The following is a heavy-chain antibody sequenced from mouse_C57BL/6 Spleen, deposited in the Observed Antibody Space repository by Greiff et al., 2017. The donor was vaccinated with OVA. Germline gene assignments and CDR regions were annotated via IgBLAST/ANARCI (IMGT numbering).Heavy chain of an antibody. D-gene: IGHD1-1*01. Sequence: VQLQQSGPELVKPGASVKISCKASGYSFTGYYMNWVKQSPEKSLEWIGECNPSTGGTTYNQKFKAKATLTVDKSSSTAYMQLKSLTSEDSAVYYCARYGSSPYFDYWGQGTTLTVSS. V-gene: IGHV1-42*01. CDR2: CNPSTGGT. CDR1: GYSFTGYY. J-gene: IGHJ2*01. CDR3: ARYGSSPYFDY.